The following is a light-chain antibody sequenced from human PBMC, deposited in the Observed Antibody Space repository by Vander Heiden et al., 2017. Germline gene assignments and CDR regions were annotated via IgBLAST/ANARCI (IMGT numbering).Light chain of an antibody. J-gene: IGKJ2*02. Sequence: EIVFTQSPATLSLSPGETATLSCRASQSVSSYLAWYQQKPGQAPRLLIYDASNRATGIPARFSGSGSGTDFTLTISSLEPEDFAVYYCQRRSNWPPGSTFGQGTKLEIK. CDR3: QRRSNWPPGST. CDR1: QSVSSY. V-gene: IGKV3-11*01. CDR2: DAS.